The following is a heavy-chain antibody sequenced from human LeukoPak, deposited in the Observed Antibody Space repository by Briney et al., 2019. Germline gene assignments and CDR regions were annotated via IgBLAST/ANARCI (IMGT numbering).Heavy chain of an antibody. D-gene: IGHD2-2*01. CDR2: IYYSGST. J-gene: IGHJ4*02. CDR3: ARLSAHCSSSCCYFDC. CDR1: GGSIRSSYYY. Sequence: PSETLSLTCTVSGGSIRSSYYYWGWIRQPPGKGLEWIGNIYYSGSTYYNSSLKSRITISVDTSKNQFSLKLNSVTAADTAVYYCARLSAHCSSSCCYFDCWGQGTLVTVSS. V-gene: IGHV4-39*01.